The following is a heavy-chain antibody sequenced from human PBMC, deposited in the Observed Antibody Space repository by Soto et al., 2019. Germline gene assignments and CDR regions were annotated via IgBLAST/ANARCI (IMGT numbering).Heavy chain of an antibody. D-gene: IGHD3-9*01. Sequence: ASVKVYCKASGYTFSNFGISWVRQAPGEGLEWMGWISPNSEKTKIAQRFQGRVTMTTDISTSTSYLELRGLTSDDTAVYYCTKDVKFDDIYPGYFVNDLWGQ. J-gene: IGHJ6*02. V-gene: IGHV1-18*01. CDR1: GYTFSNFG. CDR2: ISPNSEKT. CDR3: TKDVKFDDIYPGYFVNDL.